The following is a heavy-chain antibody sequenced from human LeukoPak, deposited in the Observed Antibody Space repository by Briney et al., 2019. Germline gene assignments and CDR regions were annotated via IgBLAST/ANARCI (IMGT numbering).Heavy chain of an antibody. V-gene: IGHV4-34*01. CDR2: INHSGST. CDR1: GGSFSGYY. CDR3: ARPLPRYWGHWYFDL. D-gene: IGHD7-27*01. Sequence: SETLSLTCAVYGGSFSGYYWSWIRQPPGKGLEWIGEINHSGSTNYNPSLKSRVTISVDTSKNQFSLKLSSVTAADTAVYYCARPLPRYWGHWYFDLWGRGTLVTVSS. J-gene: IGHJ2*01.